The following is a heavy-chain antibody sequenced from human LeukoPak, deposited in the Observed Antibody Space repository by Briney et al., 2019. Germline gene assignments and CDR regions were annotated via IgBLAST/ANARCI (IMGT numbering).Heavy chain of an antibody. CDR3: ARGNWNGPDSSLGY. D-gene: IGHD1-1*01. CDR1: GFSFSSDA. CDR2: ISSSGSST. Sequence: GGSLRLSCAASGFSFSSDAMSWVRQAPGKGLEWVSSISSSGSSTYFADSVKGRFTISRDNSKNMLYLQMNSLRAEDTAVYYCARGNWNGPDSSLGYWGQGTLVTVSS. V-gene: IGHV3-23*01. J-gene: IGHJ4*02.